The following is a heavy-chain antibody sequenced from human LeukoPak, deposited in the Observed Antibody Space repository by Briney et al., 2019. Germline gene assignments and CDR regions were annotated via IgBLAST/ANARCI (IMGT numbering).Heavy chain of an antibody. V-gene: IGHV4-39*01. CDR1: GGSISSSSYY. J-gene: IGHJ4*02. Sequence: SETLSLTCTVSGGSISSSSYYWGWIRQPLGKGLEWIGSIYYSGSTYYNPSLKSRVTISVDTSKNQFSLKLSSVTAADTAVYYCAIRPFSVFEDYWGQGTLVTVSS. CDR2: IYYSGST. CDR3: AIRPFSVFEDY. D-gene: IGHD3-3*01.